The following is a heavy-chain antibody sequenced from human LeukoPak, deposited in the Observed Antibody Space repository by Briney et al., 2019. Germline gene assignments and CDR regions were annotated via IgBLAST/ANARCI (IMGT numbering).Heavy chain of an antibody. V-gene: IGHV1-2*02. CDR2: INPYSGDT. CDR3: ARDVASGGGHQLPRLHFDF. CDR1: GYTFTGHF. D-gene: IGHD2-2*01. J-gene: IGHJ4*02. Sequence: ASVKVSCKASGYTFTGHFMHWVRQSPGQGLEWMGWINPYSGDTKYAQNFQGRVTLTRDTSITTAHLELTGLTSDDTAVYFCARDVASGGGHQLPRLHFDFWGQGTLVTVSS.